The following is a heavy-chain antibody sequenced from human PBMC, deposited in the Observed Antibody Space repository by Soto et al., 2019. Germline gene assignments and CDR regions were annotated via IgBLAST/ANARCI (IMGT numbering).Heavy chain of an antibody. V-gene: IGHV4-39*01. D-gene: IGHD6-13*01. CDR2: IYYSGST. CDR1: GGSISSSSYY. CDR3: PRHSSSWRFDY. Sequence: PSETLSLTCTVSGGSISSSSYYWGWIRQPPGKGLEWIGSIYYSGSTYYNPSLKSRVTISVDTSKNQFSLKLSSVTAADTAVYYCPRHSSSWRFDYWGQGTLVTVSS. J-gene: IGHJ4*02.